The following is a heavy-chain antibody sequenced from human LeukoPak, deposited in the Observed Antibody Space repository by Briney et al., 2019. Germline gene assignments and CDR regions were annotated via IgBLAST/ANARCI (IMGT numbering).Heavy chain of an antibody. D-gene: IGHD3-3*01. CDR2: IIPIFGTA. Sequence: SVKVSCKASGGTFSSYAISWVRQAPGQGLEWMGGIIPIFGTANYAQKFQGRVTITTDESTSTAYMELSSLRSEDTAVYYCARTRITIFGVVINEEGNDYWGQGTLVTVSS. CDR3: ARTRITIFGVVINEEGNDY. J-gene: IGHJ4*02. CDR1: GGTFSSYA. V-gene: IGHV1-69*05.